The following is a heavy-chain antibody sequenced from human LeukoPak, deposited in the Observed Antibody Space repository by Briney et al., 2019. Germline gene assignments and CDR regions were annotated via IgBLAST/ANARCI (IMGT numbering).Heavy chain of an antibody. CDR2: IVVGSGNT. V-gene: IGHV1-58*01. J-gene: IGHJ4*02. D-gene: IGHD5-18*01. CDR1: GCTFLSSP. Sequence: GTSVKVSCKASGCTFLSSPVQWLRQARGQRLEWIGWIVVGSGNTNYAQKFQERVTITRDMSTSTAYMELSSLRSEDTAVYYCAASSRIQLDYWGQGTLVTVSS. CDR3: AASSRIQLDY.